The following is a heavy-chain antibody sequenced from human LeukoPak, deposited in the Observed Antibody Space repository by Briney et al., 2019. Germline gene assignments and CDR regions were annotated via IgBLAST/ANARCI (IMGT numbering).Heavy chain of an antibody. CDR2: MDT. D-gene: IGHD6-19*01. CDR3: ARGAGTNYYHGMDV. V-gene: IGHV1-8*02. J-gene: IGHJ6*02. CDR1: GYTFTSCG. Sequence: ASVKVSCKASGYTFTSCGINWVRQATGQGLEWMGGMDTGYAQKFQGRVTMTRNTSIRTAYMELSSLRSDDTAVYYCARGAGTNYYHGMDVWGQGTQVTVS.